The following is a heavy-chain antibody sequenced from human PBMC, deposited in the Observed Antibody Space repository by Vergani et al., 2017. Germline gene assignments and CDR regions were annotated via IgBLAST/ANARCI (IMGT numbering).Heavy chain of an antibody. J-gene: IGHJ6*03. CDR2: IDHTGRP. Sequence: QVQLQQWGGGLLKPSETLSLTCVVNGGSFTSYHWTWIRQSPGEGLEWVGDIDHTGRPDYNPSLKSRLTMSVDKSRNQFSLTLNSVTATDTEIYFCARVNTETNGHLYYYYYVDVWGQGTAVTVS. V-gene: IGHV4-34*01. D-gene: IGHD4-11*01. CDR1: GGSFTSYH. CDR3: ARVNTETNGHLYYYYYVDV.